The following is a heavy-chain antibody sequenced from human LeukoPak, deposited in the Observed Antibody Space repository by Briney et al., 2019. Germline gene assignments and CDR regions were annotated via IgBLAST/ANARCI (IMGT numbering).Heavy chain of an antibody. D-gene: IGHD3-10*01. J-gene: IGHJ4*02. CDR1: GGSISSYY. CDR2: IYYSGST. Sequence: PSETLSLTCTVSGGSISSYYWSWIRQPPGKGLEWIGYIYYSGSTNYNPSLKSRVTISVDTSKNQFSLKLSSVTAADTAVYYCARHGSGSYYFPHSGYWGQRTLVTVSS. V-gene: IGHV4-59*08. CDR3: ARHGSGSYYFPHSGY.